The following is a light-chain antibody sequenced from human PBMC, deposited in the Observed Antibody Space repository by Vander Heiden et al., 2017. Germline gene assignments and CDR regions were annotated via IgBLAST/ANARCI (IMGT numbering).Light chain of an antibody. CDR1: KLGDKY. Sequence: SYELTPPPSVSVSPGQTASITRSGDKLGDKYACWYQQKPGQSPVLVIYQDSKRPSGTPERFSGSNSGNTATLTISGTQAMDEADYYCQAWDSSTVVFGGGTKLTVL. V-gene: IGLV3-1*01. CDR3: QAWDSSTVV. CDR2: QDS. J-gene: IGLJ2*01.